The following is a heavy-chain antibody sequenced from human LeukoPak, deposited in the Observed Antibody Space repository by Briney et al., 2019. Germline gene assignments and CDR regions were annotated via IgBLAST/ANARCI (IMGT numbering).Heavy chain of an antibody. V-gene: IGHV1-2*02. J-gene: IGHJ6*03. Sequence: GASVKVSCKASGYTFTGYYMHWVRQAPGQGLEWMGWINPNSGGTNYAQKLQGRVTMTRDTSISTAYMELSRLRSDDTAVYYCASTTPLRYFDWSLSDFYYYYSMDVWGKGTTVTVSS. CDR1: GYTFTGYY. CDR2: INPNSGGT. D-gene: IGHD3-9*01. CDR3: ASTTPLRYFDWSLSDFYYYYSMDV.